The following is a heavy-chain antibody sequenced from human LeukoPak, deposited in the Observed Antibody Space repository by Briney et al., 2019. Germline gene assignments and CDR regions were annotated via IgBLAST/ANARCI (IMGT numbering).Heavy chain of an antibody. D-gene: IGHD4-17*01. CDR2: IYYSGTT. Sequence: PSETLSLTCTVSGGSISYYYWSWIRQSPGKGREWIGYIYYSGTTNYNPSLKSRVTISVDTSKNQFSLQLRSVTAADTAVYYCAREDPQTTVPEGMDVWGQGTTATVSS. V-gene: IGHV4-59*01. CDR3: AREDPQTTVPEGMDV. CDR1: GGSISYYY. J-gene: IGHJ6*02.